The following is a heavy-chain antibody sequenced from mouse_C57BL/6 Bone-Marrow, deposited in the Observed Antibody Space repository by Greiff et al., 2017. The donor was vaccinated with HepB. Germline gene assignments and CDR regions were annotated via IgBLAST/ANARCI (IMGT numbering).Heavy chain of an antibody. V-gene: IGHV5-17*01. D-gene: IGHD2-2*01. Sequence: EVMLVESGGGLVKPGGSLKLSCAASGFTFSDYGMHWVRQAPEKGLEWVAYISSGSSTIYYADTVKGRFTISRDNAKNTLFLQMTSLRSEDTAMYYCARGYGEGFAYWGQGTLVTVSA. CDR1: GFTFSDYG. CDR3: ARGYGEGFAY. CDR2: ISSGSSTI. J-gene: IGHJ3*01.